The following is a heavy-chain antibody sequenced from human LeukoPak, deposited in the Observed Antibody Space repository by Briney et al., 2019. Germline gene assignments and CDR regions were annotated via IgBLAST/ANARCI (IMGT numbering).Heavy chain of an antibody. D-gene: IGHD2-2*01. CDR2: MNPNSGNT. CDR1: GYTFTSYD. Sequence: ASVKVSCKASGYTFTSYDINWVRQATGQGLEWMGWMNPNSGNTGYAQKFQGRVTMTRNTSISTAYMELSSLRSEDTAVYYCAIWEGIVVVPAAMDYYYYMDVWGKGTTVTVSS. V-gene: IGHV1-8*01. J-gene: IGHJ6*03. CDR3: AIWEGIVVVPAAMDYYYYMDV.